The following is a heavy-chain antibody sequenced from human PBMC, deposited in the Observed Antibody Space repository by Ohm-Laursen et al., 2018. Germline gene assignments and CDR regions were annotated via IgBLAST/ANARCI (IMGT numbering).Heavy chain of an antibody. CDR2: ISGGGT. CDR1: GFPFSSFA. D-gene: IGHD6-13*01. J-gene: IGHJ6*02. CDR3: AKGYTSNCYSGMDV. Sequence: SLRLSCAAPGFPFSSFAMTWVRQAPGKGLEWVSGISGGGTYYADSVKGWFTISRDNSKNTLSLQMNSLRAEDTAVYYCAKGYTSNCYSGMDVWGQGTTVTVSS. V-gene: IGHV3-23*01.